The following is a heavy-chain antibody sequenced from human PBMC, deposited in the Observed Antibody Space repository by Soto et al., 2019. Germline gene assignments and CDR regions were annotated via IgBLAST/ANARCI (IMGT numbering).Heavy chain of an antibody. V-gene: IGHV3-30*18. J-gene: IGHJ3*01. Sequence: QVQLVESGGGVVQPGRSLRLSCAASQFNFRNYGMHWVRQAPGKGLDWVAVISYDGSDKYYADSVKGRFTISRDNSKNMFALHMHNLRPEDTAVYYCAKARSYSFDAFDVWGQGTLVTVSS. CDR1: QFNFRNYG. CDR2: ISYDGSDK. D-gene: IGHD2-21*01. CDR3: AKARSYSFDAFDV.